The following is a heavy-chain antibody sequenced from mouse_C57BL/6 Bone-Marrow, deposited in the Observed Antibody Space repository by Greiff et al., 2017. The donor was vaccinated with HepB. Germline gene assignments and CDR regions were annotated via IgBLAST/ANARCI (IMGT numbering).Heavy chain of an antibody. J-gene: IGHJ2*01. Sequence: EVKLVESGPELVKPGASVKIPCKASGYTFTDYNMDWVKQSHGKSLEWIGDINPNNGGTIYNQKFKGKATLTVDKSSSTAYMELRSLTSEDTAVYYCARGPITTVVATDYFDYWGQGTTLTVSS. CDR1: GYTFTDYN. CDR3: ARGPITTVVATDYFDY. D-gene: IGHD1-1*01. V-gene: IGHV1-18*01. CDR2: INPNNGGT.